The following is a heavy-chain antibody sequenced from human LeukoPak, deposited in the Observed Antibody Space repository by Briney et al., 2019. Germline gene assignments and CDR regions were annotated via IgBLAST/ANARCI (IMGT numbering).Heavy chain of an antibody. D-gene: IGHD5-18*01. Sequence: ASVKVSCKASGYTFTGYYMHWVRQAPGQGLEWMGWINPNSGGTNYAQKFQGRVTMTRDTSISTAYMELSRLRSDDTAVYYCARMVIQLWPPDYYYYYGMDVWGQGTTVTVSS. CDR2: INPNSGGT. CDR3: ARMVIQLWPPDYYYYYGMDV. CDR1: GYTFTGYY. V-gene: IGHV1-2*02. J-gene: IGHJ6*02.